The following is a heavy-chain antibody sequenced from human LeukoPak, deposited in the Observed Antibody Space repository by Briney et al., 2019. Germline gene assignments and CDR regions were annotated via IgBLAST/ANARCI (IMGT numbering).Heavy chain of an antibody. V-gene: IGHV3-7*01. Sequence: PGGSLRLSCAASGFTFSSYWMSWVRQAPGKGLEWVANIKQDGSEKYYVDSVKGRFTISRDNAKNSLYLQMNSLRAEDTAVYYCARDSSGWYVDNFDYWGQGTLVTVSS. CDR3: ARDSSGWYVDNFDY. D-gene: IGHD6-19*01. J-gene: IGHJ4*02. CDR1: GFTFSSYW. CDR2: IKQDGSEK.